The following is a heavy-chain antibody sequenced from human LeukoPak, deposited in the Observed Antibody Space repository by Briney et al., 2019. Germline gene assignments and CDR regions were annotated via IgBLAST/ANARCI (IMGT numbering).Heavy chain of an antibody. CDR3: ARGHTAMVGKIDY. Sequence: PGRSQRLSCAASGFTFSSYAMHWVRQAPGKGLEWVAVISYDGSNKYYADSVKGRFTISRDNSKNTLYLQMNSLRAEDTAVYYCARGHTAMVGKIDYWGQGTLVTVSS. CDR1: GFTFSSYA. D-gene: IGHD5-18*01. CDR2: ISYDGSNK. V-gene: IGHV3-30*04. J-gene: IGHJ4*02.